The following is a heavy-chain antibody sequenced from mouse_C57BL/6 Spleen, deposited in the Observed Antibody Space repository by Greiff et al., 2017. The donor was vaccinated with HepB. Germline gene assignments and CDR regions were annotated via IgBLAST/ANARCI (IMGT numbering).Heavy chain of an antibody. J-gene: IGHJ2*01. CDR3: ARGYYGPCFDY. D-gene: IGHD1-1*01. CDR1: GFTFSDYY. Sequence: EVKLVESEGGLVQPGSSMKLSCTASGFTFSDYYMAWVRQVPEKGLEWVANINYDGSSTYYLDSLKSRFIISRDNAKNILYLQMSSLKSEDTATYYCARGYYGPCFDYWGQGTTLTVSS. V-gene: IGHV5-16*01. CDR2: INYDGSST.